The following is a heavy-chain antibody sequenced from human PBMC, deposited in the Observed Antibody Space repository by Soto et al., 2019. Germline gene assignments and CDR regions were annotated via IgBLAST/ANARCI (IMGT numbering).Heavy chain of an antibody. CDR2: ISSNGGGT. J-gene: IGHJ3*02. Sequence: GGSLRLSCAASGFTFSSYAMHWVRQAPGKGLEYVSAISSNGGGTYYANSVKGRFTISRDNSKNTLYLQMGSLRAEDMAVYYCARHELVPAAGGAFDIWGQGTMVTVSS. D-gene: IGHD2-2*01. CDR1: GFTFSSYA. V-gene: IGHV3-64*01. CDR3: ARHELVPAAGGAFDI.